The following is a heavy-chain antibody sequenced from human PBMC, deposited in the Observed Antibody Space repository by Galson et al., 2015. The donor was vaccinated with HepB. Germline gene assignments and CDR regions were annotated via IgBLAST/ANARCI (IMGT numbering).Heavy chain of an antibody. CDR1: GFTFSSYG. D-gene: IGHD3-3*01. Sequence: SLRLSCAASGFTFSSYGMHWVRQAPGKGLEWVAVISYDGSNKYYADSVKGRFTISRDNSKNTLYLQMNSLRAEDTAVYYCARDYDFWSGYYTPDYWGQGTLVTVSS. V-gene: IGHV3-30*03. CDR3: ARDYDFWSGYYTPDY. CDR2: ISYDGSNK. J-gene: IGHJ4*02.